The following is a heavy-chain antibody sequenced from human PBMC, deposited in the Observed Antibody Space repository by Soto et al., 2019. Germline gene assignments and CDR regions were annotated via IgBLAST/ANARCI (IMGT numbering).Heavy chain of an antibody. CDR2: INSDGSSI. J-gene: IGHJ4*02. CDR1: GFDFSKTW. V-gene: IGHV3-74*01. D-gene: IGHD1-20*01. Sequence: SLRLSCATSGFDFSKTWIHWVRQVPGQGLVWVSRINSDGSSIIYADSVKGRFTLSRDNAKNTVHLQMSSLRVEDTAVYYCAKDWYHTIDSWGQGIPVTVSS. CDR3: AKDWYHTIDS.